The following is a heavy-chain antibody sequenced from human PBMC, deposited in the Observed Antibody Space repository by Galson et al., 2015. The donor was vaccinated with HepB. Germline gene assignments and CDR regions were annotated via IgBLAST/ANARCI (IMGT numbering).Heavy chain of an antibody. D-gene: IGHD3-22*01. V-gene: IGHV3-7*03. CDR1: GFTFSSYW. J-gene: IGHJ4*02. Sequence: SLRLSCAASGFTFSSYWMSWVRQAPGKGLEWVANIKQDGSEKYYVDSVKGRFTISRDNAKNSLYLQMNSLRAEDTAVYYCARVRYYDSSGPLDWGKGTLVTVSS. CDR3: ARVRYYDSSGPLD. CDR2: IKQDGSEK.